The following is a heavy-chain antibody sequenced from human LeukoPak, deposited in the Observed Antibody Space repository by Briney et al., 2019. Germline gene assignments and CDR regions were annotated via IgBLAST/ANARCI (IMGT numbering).Heavy chain of an antibody. CDR3: ARDQTTYYYDSSGYYWFDP. J-gene: IGHJ5*02. D-gene: IGHD3-22*01. CDR1: GYTFTSYG. CDR2: ISAYNGNT. Sequence: ASVKVSCKASGYTFTSYGISWVRQAPGQGLEWMGWISAYNGNTNYAQKLQGRVTMTTDTSTSTAYMELRSLRSDDTAVYYCARDQTTYYYDSSGYYWFDPWGQGNLVTVSS. V-gene: IGHV1-18*01.